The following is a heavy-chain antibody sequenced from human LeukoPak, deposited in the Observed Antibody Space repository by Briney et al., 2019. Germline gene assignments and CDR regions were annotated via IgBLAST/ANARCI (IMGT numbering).Heavy chain of an antibody. CDR2: IHGAT. D-gene: IGHD5-12*01. CDR3: AKSCGLNSCYRGADTFDI. Sequence: PGGSLRLSCAASGFSVTNNHMSWVRQAPGKGLEWVSSIHGATYSADSVKGRFTVSRDISKNTVYLQMNSLRAEDTALYYCAKSCGLNSCYRGADTFDIWGLGTMVTVSS. J-gene: IGHJ3*02. V-gene: IGHV3-53*01. CDR1: GFSVTNNH.